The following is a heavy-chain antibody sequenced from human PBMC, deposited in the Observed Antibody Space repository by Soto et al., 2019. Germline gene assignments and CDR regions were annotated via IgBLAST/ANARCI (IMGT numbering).Heavy chain of an antibody. J-gene: IGHJ4*02. V-gene: IGHV3-21*01. Sequence: GGSLRLSCAASGFTFSSYSMNWVRQAPGKGLEWVSSISSSSSYIYYADSVKGRFTISRDNAKNSLYLQMNSLRAEDTAVYYCAREGDYDFWSGYYDYWGQGTLVTVSS. D-gene: IGHD3-3*01. CDR2: ISSSSSYI. CDR1: GFTFSSYS. CDR3: AREGDYDFWSGYYDY.